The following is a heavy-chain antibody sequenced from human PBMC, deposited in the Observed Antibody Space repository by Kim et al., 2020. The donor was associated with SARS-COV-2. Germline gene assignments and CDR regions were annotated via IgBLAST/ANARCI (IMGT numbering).Heavy chain of an antibody. CDR2: MNPNSGNT. Sequence: ASVKVSCKASGYTFTSYDINWVRQATGQGLEWMGWMNPNSGNTGYAQKFQGRVTMTRNTSISTAYMELSSLRSEDTAVYYCARGSSGWYGRYYYYYYGMDVWGQGTTVTVSS. V-gene: IGHV1-8*01. CDR3: ARGSSGWYGRYYYYYYGMDV. J-gene: IGHJ6*02. D-gene: IGHD6-19*01. CDR1: GYTFTSYD.